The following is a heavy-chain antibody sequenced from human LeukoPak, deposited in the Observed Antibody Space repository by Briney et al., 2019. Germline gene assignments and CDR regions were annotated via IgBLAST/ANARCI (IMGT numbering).Heavy chain of an antibody. Sequence: GGSLRLSCVASGFSFGDYAMSWVRQAPGKGLQWVSQISGTGGATWYAGFARDRFTISRDDSKKTLYLQMSGLRVEDTAMYYCVKDPRDTYGTNWFVSWGQGTLLIVSS. CDR2: ISGTGGAT. CDR1: GFSFGDYA. CDR3: VKDPRDTYGTNWFVS. D-gene: IGHD2-21*01. J-gene: IGHJ5*01. V-gene: IGHV3-23*01.